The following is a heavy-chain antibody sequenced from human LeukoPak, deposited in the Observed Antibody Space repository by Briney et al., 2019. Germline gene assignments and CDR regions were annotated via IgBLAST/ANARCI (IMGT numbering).Heavy chain of an antibody. CDR3: ARGPPYCSGGSCYPNWFDP. D-gene: IGHD2-15*01. Sequence: SETLSLTCAVYGGSFSGYYWSWIRQPPGKGLEWIGEINHSGSTNYNPSLKSRVTISVDTSKNQFTLKLSSVTAADTAVYYCARGPPYCSGGSCYPNWFDPWGQGTLVTVSS. CDR2: INHSGST. J-gene: IGHJ5*02. CDR1: GGSFSGYY. V-gene: IGHV4-34*01.